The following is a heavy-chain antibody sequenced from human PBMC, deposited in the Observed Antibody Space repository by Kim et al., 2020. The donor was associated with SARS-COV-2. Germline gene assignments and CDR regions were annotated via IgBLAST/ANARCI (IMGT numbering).Heavy chain of an antibody. D-gene: IGHD3-9*01. CDR3: VIDIVTGIPDAVDN. Sequence: ADSMKGRFTISRDNAKNSLYLQMNSLRDEDTAMYYCVIDIVTGIPDAVDNWGQGTMVTVSS. J-gene: IGHJ3*02. V-gene: IGHV3-48*02.